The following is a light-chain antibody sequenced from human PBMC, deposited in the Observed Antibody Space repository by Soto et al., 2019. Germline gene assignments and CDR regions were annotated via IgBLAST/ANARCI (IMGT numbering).Light chain of an antibody. CDR1: TGPVTSGHY. CDR3: LLSLGGAIWV. J-gene: IGLJ3*02. V-gene: IGLV7-46*01. CDR2: DTS. Sequence: QAGGTQGPSLTVSPGGTVTLTSGARTGPVTSGHYPYWVKQKPGQAPRTQMYDTSNKHSWTPARFSGSLLGGKAALTLSGAQLEDEAEYYYLLSLGGAIWVFGGGTKHTV.